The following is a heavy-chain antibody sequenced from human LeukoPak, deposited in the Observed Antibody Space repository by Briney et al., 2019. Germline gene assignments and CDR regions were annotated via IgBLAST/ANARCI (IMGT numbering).Heavy chain of an antibody. CDR1: GFTFSSYA. J-gene: IGHJ4*02. Sequence: GGSLRLSCAASGFTFSSYAMSWVRQAPGKGLEWVSGISGSGGSTYYADSVKGRFTISRDNSKNTLYLQLNSPTAEDTALYYCAKRDGETEFDYWGQGTLVTVSS. CDR3: AKRDGETEFDY. D-gene: IGHD5-24*01. CDR2: ISGSGGST. V-gene: IGHV3-23*01.